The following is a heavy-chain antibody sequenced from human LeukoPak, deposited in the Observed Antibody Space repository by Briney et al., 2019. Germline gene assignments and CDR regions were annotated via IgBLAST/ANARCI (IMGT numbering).Heavy chain of an antibody. CDR2: ISGSGGST. CDR3: AKRIGLLGAFDI. Sequence: GGSLRLSCAASGFTFSSYAMSWVRQAPGKGLEWVSAISGSGGSTYYADSVKGRFTISTDNSKNTLYLQMNSLRAEDTAVYYCAKRIGLLGAFDIWGQGTMVTVSS. D-gene: IGHD2-8*01. J-gene: IGHJ3*02. CDR1: GFTFSSYA. V-gene: IGHV3-23*01.